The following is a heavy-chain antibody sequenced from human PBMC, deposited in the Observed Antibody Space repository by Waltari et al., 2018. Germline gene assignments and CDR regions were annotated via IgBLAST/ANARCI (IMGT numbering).Heavy chain of an antibody. D-gene: IGHD3-3*01. CDR3: ARGSFWRGYYTWTPVDYFDF. J-gene: IGHJ4*02. CDR2: ISSNSYYI. CDR1: GFTLRSYS. V-gene: IGHV3-21*02. Sequence: EVRLVESGGGLVKPGGSLRLSCEASGFTLRSYSMNWVRQAPGKGLEWVSSISSNSYYINYVDSVKGRFTVSRDNAQNSLYLQMDSLGAEDTGVYFCARGSFWRGYYTWTPVDYFDFWGQGTPVTVSS.